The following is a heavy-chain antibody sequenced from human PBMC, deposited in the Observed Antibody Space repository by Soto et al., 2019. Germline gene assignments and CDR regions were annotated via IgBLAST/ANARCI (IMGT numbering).Heavy chain of an antibody. CDR3: ARVLVPQYYFDY. Sequence: SVKVSCKASGFTFTSSAVQWVRQARGQRLEWIGWIGADSGNTNYAQKLQDRVTMTTDTSTSTAYMELRSLRSDDTAVYYCARVLVPQYYFDYWGQGTLVTVSS. CDR2: IGADSGNT. J-gene: IGHJ4*02. V-gene: IGHV1-58*01. D-gene: IGHD2-8*02. CDR1: GFTFTSSA.